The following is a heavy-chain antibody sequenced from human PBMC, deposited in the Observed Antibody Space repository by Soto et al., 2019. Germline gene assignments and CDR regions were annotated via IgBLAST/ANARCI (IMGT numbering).Heavy chain of an antibody. J-gene: IGHJ5*02. CDR2: IIPVFGTT. D-gene: IGHD2-15*01. V-gene: IGHV1-69*01. CDR3: ARGSEDLLVRVPGGPLYNWFDP. Sequence: QVQLVQSGAEVKRPGSSVKVACKASGGTFTNYGISWVRQAPGQRLEWMGGIIPVFGTTNYAQKFQGRVSITADESTSTAYMDLSSLTSDDTAVYFCARGSEDLLVRVPGGPLYNWFDPWGQGTLVTVSS. CDR1: GGTFTNYG.